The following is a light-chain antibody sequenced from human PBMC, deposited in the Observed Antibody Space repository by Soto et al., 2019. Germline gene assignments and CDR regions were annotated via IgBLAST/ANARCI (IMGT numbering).Light chain of an antibody. Sequence: QSVLTQPASVSGSPGQSITISCTGTSSDVGAYNSVSWYQQHPGKAPKLMIYDVSNRPSGVSNRFSGSKSGNTASLTISGLQAEDEADYYCSSYSSSNTLVVFGGGTKLTVL. CDR3: SSYSSSNTLVV. J-gene: IGLJ2*01. V-gene: IGLV2-14*01. CDR2: DVS. CDR1: SSDVGAYNS.